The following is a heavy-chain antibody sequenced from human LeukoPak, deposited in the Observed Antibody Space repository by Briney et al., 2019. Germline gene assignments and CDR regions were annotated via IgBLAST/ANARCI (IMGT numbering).Heavy chain of an antibody. J-gene: IGHJ4*02. CDR1: GYSFTSYW. D-gene: IGHD5-18*01. Sequence: GESLKISCKGSGYSFTSYWIGWVRQMPGKGLGWMGIIYPGDSDTRYSPSFQGQVTISADKSISTAYLQWSSLKASDTAMYYCARAGIYSYDGPYFDYWGQGTLVTVSS. CDR3: ARAGIYSYDGPYFDY. V-gene: IGHV5-51*01. CDR2: IYPGDSDT.